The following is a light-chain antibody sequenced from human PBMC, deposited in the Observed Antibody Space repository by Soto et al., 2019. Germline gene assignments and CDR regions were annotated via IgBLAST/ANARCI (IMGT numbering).Light chain of an antibody. CDR2: GAS. Sequence: EIVMTQSPATLSVSPGERATLSCRASQSVSSNLVWYQQKPGQAPSLLIYGASTRATGIPARFSGSGSGTEFTLSISSLQSEYFAVDYCQQYNNGPTFGPGTKVDI. V-gene: IGKV3-15*01. CDR3: QQYNNGPT. J-gene: IGKJ3*01. CDR1: QSVSSN.